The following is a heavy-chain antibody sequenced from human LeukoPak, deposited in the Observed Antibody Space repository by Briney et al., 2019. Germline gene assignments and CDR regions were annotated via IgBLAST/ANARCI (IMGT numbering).Heavy chain of an antibody. D-gene: IGHD6-19*01. CDR2: IIPIFGTA. J-gene: IGHJ6*02. V-gene: IGHV1-69*13. CDR3: ASAGIAVAGDYYYYGVDV. Sequence: SVKVSCKASGGTFSSYAISWVRQAPGQGLEWMGGIIPIFGTANYAQKFQGRVTITADESTSTAYMELSSLRSEDTAVYYCASAGIAVAGDYYYYGVDVWGQGTTVTVSS. CDR1: GGTFSSYA.